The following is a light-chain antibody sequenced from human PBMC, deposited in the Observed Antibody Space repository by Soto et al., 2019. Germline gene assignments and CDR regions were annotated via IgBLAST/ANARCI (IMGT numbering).Light chain of an antibody. CDR1: SSNIGSNT. V-gene: IGLV1-44*01. CDR2: SNI. J-gene: IGLJ2*01. CDR3: AAWDDRLNGPV. Sequence: QSVVTQPPSASGTPGQRVTISCSGASSNIGSNTVNWYQQLPGTAPKLLIYSNIRRPSGVPDRFTGSKSGTSASLAITGLQSEDEADYYCAAWDDRLNGPVFGGGTKVTVL.